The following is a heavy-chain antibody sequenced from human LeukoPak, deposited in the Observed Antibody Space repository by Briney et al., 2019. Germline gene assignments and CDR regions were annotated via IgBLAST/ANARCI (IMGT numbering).Heavy chain of an antibody. Sequence: PGGSLRLSCAASGFTFDDYGMSWVRQAPGKGLEWVSGINWNGGSTGYADSVKGRFTISRDNAKNSLYLQMNSLRAEDTALYHCARAKREYYYDSSGYYPEADAFDIWGQGTMVTVSS. D-gene: IGHD3-22*01. CDR2: INWNGGST. V-gene: IGHV3-20*01. CDR3: ARAKREYYYDSSGYYPEADAFDI. J-gene: IGHJ3*02. CDR1: GFTFDDYG.